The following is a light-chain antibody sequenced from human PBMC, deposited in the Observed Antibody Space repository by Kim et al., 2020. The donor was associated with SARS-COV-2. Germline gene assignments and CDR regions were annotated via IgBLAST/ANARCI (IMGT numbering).Light chain of an antibody. Sequence: MSPAQTASIACSGDKLGDKYACWYLQKPGQSPLLVIYQDNKRPSGIPERFSGSNSGNTATLTISGTQATDEADYYCQAWDSSTVLFGGGTQLTVL. CDR2: QDN. CDR1: KLGDKY. J-gene: IGLJ2*01. V-gene: IGLV3-1*01. CDR3: QAWDSSTVL.